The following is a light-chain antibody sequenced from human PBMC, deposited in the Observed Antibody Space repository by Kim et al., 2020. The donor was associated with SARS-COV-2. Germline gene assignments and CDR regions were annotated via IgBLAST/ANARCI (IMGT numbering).Light chain of an antibody. CDR2: RDS. J-gene: IGLJ2*01. CDR3: QVWDSSTGV. CDR1: NIGSKN. V-gene: IGLV3-9*01. Sequence: VALEQTARITGGGNNIGSKNVHWYQQKPGQAPVLVIYRDSNRPSGIPERFSGSNSGNTATLTISRAQAGDEADYYCQVWDSSTGVFGGGTQLTVL.